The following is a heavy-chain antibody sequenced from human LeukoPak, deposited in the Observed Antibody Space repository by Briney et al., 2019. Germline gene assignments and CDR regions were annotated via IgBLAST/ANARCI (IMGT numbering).Heavy chain of an antibody. D-gene: IGHD5-24*01. J-gene: IGHJ4*02. CDR1: GFTFSSYA. V-gene: IGHV3-23*01. CDR2: ISGSGGST. CDR3: AKLSRDGYNYLSDY. Sequence: GGSLRLSCAASGFTFSSYAMSWVRQAPGKGLEWVSAISGSGGSTYYADSVKGRFTISRDNSKNTLYLQMNSLRAEDTAVYYCAKLSRDGYNYLSDYWGQGTLVTVSS.